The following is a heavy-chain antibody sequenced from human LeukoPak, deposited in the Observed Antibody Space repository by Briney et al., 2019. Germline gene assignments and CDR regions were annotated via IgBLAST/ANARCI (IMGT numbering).Heavy chain of an antibody. J-gene: IGHJ4*02. D-gene: IGHD1-26*01. CDR2: ISGSGGST. V-gene: IGHV3-23*01. Sequence: GGSLRLSCAASGFTFSSYAMSWVRQAPGKGLEWVSAISGSGGSTYYADSVKGRFTISRDNAKNTLYLQMNSLRAEDTAVYYCARDRDGSYSDYWGQGTLVTVSS. CDR3: ARDRDGSYSDY. CDR1: GFTFSSYA.